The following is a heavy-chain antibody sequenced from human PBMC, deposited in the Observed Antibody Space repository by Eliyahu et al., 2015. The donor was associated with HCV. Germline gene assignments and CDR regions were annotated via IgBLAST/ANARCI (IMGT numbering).Heavy chain of an antibody. CDR2: IXGSSSXT. J-gene: IGHJ4*02. Sequence: QVQLVESGGGLVKPGGSLRLSCTXXGFSFXXYFITWIRQAPGKGLGWVXYIXGSSSXTNYADSVKGRFTISRDNAKNSLYLQMNSLRAEDTAVYYCARDGRTVVTDKGPRFDHWGQGTLVTVSS. CDR1: GFSFXXYF. CDR3: ARDGRTVVTDKGPRFDH. D-gene: IGHD4-23*01. V-gene: IGHV3-11*05.